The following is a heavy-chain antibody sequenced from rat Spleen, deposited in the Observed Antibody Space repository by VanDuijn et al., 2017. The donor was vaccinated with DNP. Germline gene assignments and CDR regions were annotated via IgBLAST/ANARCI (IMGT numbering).Heavy chain of an antibody. D-gene: IGHD1-2*01. CDR1: EFTFNNYW. J-gene: IGHJ1*01. CDR2: ITSRGGST. CDR3: ARWSSSHWYFDF. Sequence: EVQLVESGGDLVQPGRSLKLSCVVSEFTFNNYWMTWFRQVPGKGLEWVASITSRGGSTYYPDSVRGRFTISRDTAKNTLYLQMNSLRSEDMATYFCARWSSSHWYFDFWGPGTMVTVSS. V-gene: IGHV5-31*01.